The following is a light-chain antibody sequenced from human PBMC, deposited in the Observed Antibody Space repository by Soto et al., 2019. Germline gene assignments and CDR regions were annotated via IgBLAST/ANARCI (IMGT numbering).Light chain of an antibody. CDR2: DVG. Sequence: QSALTQPRSVSGSPGQSVTISCTGTSSDVGGYNYVSWYQHHPGKAPKLMIYDVGKRPSGVPDRFSGSKSDNTASLTISGLQAEDEADYYCCSYAGSYHRVFGGGTQLTVL. V-gene: IGLV2-11*01. CDR3: CSYAGSYHRV. J-gene: IGLJ2*01. CDR1: SSDVGGYNY.